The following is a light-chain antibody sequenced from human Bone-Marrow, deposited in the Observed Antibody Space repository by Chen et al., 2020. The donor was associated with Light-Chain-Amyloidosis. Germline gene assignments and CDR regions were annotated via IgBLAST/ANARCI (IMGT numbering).Light chain of an antibody. Sequence: EIVVTQSPGTLSLSPGDRATLSCRTSQSISSTYLAWYQQKPGQAPRLLIYGVSSRATGIADRFSGSGSGTDFTLTISRLEPEDFAVYYCQQYSTAPLTFGGGTKVEIK. V-gene: IGKV3-20*01. CDR1: QSISSTY. J-gene: IGKJ4*01. CDR2: GVS. CDR3: QQYSTAPLT.